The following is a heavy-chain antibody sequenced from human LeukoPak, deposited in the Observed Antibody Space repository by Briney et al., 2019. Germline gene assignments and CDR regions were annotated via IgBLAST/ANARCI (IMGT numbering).Heavy chain of an antibody. CDR2: MNPNSGNT. D-gene: IGHD2-2*02. CDR3: ARRPGGGYCSSTSCYKVHWFDP. Sequence: GASVKVSCKASGYTFTGYYMHWVRQAPGQGLEWMGWMNPNSGNTGYAQKFQGRVTITRNTSISTAYMELSSLRSEDTAVYYCARRPGGGYCSSTSCYKVHWFDPWGQGTLVTVSS. J-gene: IGHJ5*02. CDR1: GYTFTGYY. V-gene: IGHV1-8*03.